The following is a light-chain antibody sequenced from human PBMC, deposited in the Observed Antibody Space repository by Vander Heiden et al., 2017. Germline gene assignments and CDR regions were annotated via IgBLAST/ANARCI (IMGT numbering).Light chain of an antibody. CDR1: QSVSSY. V-gene: IGKV3-11*01. CDR2: DAS. Sequence: EIVLTQSPATLSLSPGERATLSCRASQSVSSYLAWYQQKPVQAPRLLIYDASNRATGTPARFSGTAHGTDFTLTRSSREPEDFAIYYCQQFCSAPPLTFGPGTRVDIQ. CDR3: QQFCSAPPLT. J-gene: IGKJ3*01.